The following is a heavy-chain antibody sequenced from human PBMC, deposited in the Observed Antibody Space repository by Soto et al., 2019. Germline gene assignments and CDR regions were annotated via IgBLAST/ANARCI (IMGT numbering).Heavy chain of an antibody. J-gene: IGHJ4*02. V-gene: IGHV4-59*08. D-gene: IGHD5-18*01. CDR3: ARHRYSYGVYYFDY. CDR1: GGSISNYY. Sequence: SETLSLTRICSGGSISNYYWSWIRQPPGKGLEWIGYIYYSGSTNYNPSLTSRVTISVDTSKNQFSLKLSSVTAADTAVYYCARHRYSYGVYYFDYWGQGTLVTVS. CDR2: IYYSGST.